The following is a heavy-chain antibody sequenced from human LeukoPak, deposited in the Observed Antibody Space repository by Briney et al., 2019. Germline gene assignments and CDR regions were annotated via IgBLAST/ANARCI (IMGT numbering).Heavy chain of an antibody. CDR3: AIMHGYYDGSGYWVQ. V-gene: IGHV3-23*01. CDR2: ITTSGATT. CDR1: GFTFSSYG. J-gene: IGHJ4*02. Sequence: GGSLRLSCAASGFTFSSYGMSWVRQAPGKGLEWVSFITTSGATTSYADSVKGRFTISRDNPRNTLYMQVNSLRDEDTALYYCAIMHGYYDGSGYWVQWGQGTLVTVSS. D-gene: IGHD3-22*01.